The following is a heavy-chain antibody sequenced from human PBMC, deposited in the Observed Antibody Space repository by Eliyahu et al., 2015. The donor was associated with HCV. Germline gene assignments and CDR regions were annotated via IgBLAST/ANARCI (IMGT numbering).Heavy chain of an antibody. CDR1: GFTFKTYS. D-gene: IGHD1-26*01. CDR3: VRELGAVDY. Sequence: EVQLVESGGGLVQPGGSLXLSCSASGFTFKTYSMHWVRQAPGKGLEYVSAISSNGGSTYYADSVKGRFTISRDNSKNTLYLQMSSLRAEDTAVYYCVRELGAVDYWGQGTLVTVSS. J-gene: IGHJ4*02. CDR2: ISSNGGST. V-gene: IGHV3-64D*08.